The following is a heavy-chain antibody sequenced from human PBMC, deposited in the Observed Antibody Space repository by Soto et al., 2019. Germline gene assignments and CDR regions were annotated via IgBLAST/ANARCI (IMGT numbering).Heavy chain of an antibody. Sequence: TSETLSLTCAVSGGSISGYYWSWIRQFPGKGLEWIGYFSRTGSTTYNPSLKSRVTISVDTSNNQFSLKLSSVTAADTAVYYCARLEEDFWTDYPLLQYWGQGILVTVSS. V-gene: IGHV4-59*08. D-gene: IGHD3-3*01. J-gene: IGHJ4*02. CDR1: GGSISGYY. CDR2: FSRTGST. CDR3: ARLEEDFWTDYPLLQY.